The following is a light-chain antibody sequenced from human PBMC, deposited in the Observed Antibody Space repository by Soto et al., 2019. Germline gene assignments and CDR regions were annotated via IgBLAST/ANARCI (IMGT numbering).Light chain of an antibody. CDR1: QSVYSRY. CDR3: QQYGSSPLT. J-gene: IGKJ1*01. CDR2: GAS. Sequence: DIVLTQSPGTLSLSPGERATLSCRASQSVYSRYLAWYQQKPGQAPRLLIYGASSRATGIPDRFSGSGSETEFSLTISRLEPEDFAVYYCQQYGSSPLTFGQGTKMEIK. V-gene: IGKV3-20*01.